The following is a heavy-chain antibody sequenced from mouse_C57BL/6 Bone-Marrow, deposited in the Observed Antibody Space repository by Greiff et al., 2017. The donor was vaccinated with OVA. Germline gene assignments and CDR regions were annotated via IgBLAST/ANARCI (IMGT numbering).Heavy chain of an antibody. CDR2: IDPANGNT. Sequence: EVKLLESVAELVRPGASVKLSCTASGFNIKNTYMHWVKQRPEQGLEWIGRIDPANGNTKYAPKFQGKATITADTSSNTAYLQLSSLTSEDTAIYYCARHYGRSHWYFDVWGTGTTVTVSS. J-gene: IGHJ1*03. CDR3: ARHYGRSHWYFDV. D-gene: IGHD1-1*01. CDR1: GFNIKNTY. V-gene: IGHV14-3*01.